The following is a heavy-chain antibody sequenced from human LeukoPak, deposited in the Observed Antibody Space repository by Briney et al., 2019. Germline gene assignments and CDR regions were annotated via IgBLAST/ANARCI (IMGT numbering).Heavy chain of an antibody. CDR3: ARDYVGDNWFDP. Sequence: GASVKVSCKASGYTFTDYYMHWVLQAPGQGLEWMGWISPNSGGTNYAQKFQGRVTMTRDTSISTAYMELSRLRSDDTAVYYCARDYVGDNWFDPWGQGTLVTVSS. V-gene: IGHV1-2*02. CDR1: GYTFTDYY. CDR2: ISPNSGGT. D-gene: IGHD3-16*01. J-gene: IGHJ5*02.